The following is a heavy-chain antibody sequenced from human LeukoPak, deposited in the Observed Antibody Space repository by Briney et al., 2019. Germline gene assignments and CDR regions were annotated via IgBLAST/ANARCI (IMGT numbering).Heavy chain of an antibody. V-gene: IGHV4-4*07. CDR3: ARAGFGEDYYYYGMDV. CDR1: GGSISSYY. CDR2: IYTSGST. D-gene: IGHD3-10*01. Sequence: SETLSLTCTVSGGSISSYYWSWIRQPAGKGLEWIGRIYTSGSTNYNPSLKSRVTMSVDTSKNQFSLKLSSVTAADTAVYYCARAGFGEDYYYYGMDVWGQGTTVTVSS. J-gene: IGHJ6*02.